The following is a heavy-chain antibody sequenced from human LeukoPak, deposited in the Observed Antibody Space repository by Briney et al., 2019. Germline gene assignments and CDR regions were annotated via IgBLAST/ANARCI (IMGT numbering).Heavy chain of an antibody. CDR1: GYTFTSYD. J-gene: IGHJ5*02. CDR2: MNPNSGNT. V-gene: IGHV1-8*03. CDR3: ARGKTRYCSSTSCPNWFDP. D-gene: IGHD2-2*01. Sequence: RASVKVSCKPSGYTFTSYDINWVRQATGQGLEWMGWMNPNSGNTGYAQKFQGRVTITRNTSISTAYMELSSLRSEDTAVYYCARGKTRYCSSTSCPNWFDPWGQGTLVTVSS.